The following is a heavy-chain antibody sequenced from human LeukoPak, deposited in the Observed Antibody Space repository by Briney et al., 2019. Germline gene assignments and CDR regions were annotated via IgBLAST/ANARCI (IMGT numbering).Heavy chain of an antibody. CDR1: GFTFSSYE. Sequence: PGGSLRLSCAASGFTFSSYEMNWVRQAPGKGLEWVSYISSSGSTIYYADSVKGRFTISRDNAKNSLYLQMNSLRSEDTAVYYCARVYYYGSGNIREIGYWGQGTLVTVSS. V-gene: IGHV3-48*03. J-gene: IGHJ4*02. D-gene: IGHD3-10*01. CDR2: ISSSGSTI. CDR3: ARVYYYGSGNIREIGY.